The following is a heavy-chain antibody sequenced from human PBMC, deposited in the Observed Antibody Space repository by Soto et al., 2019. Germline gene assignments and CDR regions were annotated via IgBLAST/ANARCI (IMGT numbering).Heavy chain of an antibody. J-gene: IGHJ6*02. CDR2: ISAYNGNT. D-gene: IGHD2-21*01. Sequence: ASVKVSCKSSGYKFISHSITWVRQAPGQGLEWMGRISAYNGNTNYAQKLQGRVTMTTDTSTNTAYMELRSLRSDDTAVYYCARGAFSGGAPGCRDMDVWGQGTTVTVSS. CDR1: GYKFISHS. CDR3: ARGAFSGGAPGCRDMDV. V-gene: IGHV1-18*01.